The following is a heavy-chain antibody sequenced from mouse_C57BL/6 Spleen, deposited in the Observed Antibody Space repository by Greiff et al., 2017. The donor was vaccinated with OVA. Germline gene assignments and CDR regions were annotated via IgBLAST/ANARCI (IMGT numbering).Heavy chain of an antibody. D-gene: IGHD1-1*02. CDR1: GFTINDYY. J-gene: IGHJ4*01. CDR3: ARACGGSPYAMDD. CDR2: IDPEDGET. V-gene: IGHV14-2*01. Sequence: EVKLLESGAELVKPGASVKLSCTASGFTINDYYMHWVKQRPEQGLEWIGRIDPEDGETKYNPKFQGKATITADTSSNTAYLQLSSLTSEDTAVYVYARACGGSPYAMDDWGQGTSVTVSS.